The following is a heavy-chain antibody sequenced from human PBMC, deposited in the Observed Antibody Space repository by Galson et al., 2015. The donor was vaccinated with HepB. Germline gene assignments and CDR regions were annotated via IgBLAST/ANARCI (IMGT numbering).Heavy chain of an antibody. CDR1: GFTFSSYN. CDR3: ARAVTMILVVEDGFDI. V-gene: IGHV3-48*04. Sequence: SLRLSCAASGFTFSSYNMNWVRQAPGKGLEWVSYISSNNRSIFYADSVQGRFTISRDNAKNSLYLQMNSLRAEDTAVYYCARAVTMILVVEDGFDIWGQGTVVTVSS. J-gene: IGHJ3*02. CDR2: ISSNNRSI. D-gene: IGHD3-22*01.